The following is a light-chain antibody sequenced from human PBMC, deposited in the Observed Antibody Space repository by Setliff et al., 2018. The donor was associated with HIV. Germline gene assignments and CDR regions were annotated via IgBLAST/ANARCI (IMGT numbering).Light chain of an antibody. Sequence: QSVLTQPASVSGSPGQSITISCTGTSSDVGGYDYVSWYQQHPGKAPKLLIYGVSNRPSGVSNRFSGSKSGNTASLTISGLQAEDEAEYYGNSYAGSYSYIFGTGTKVTVL. CDR2: GVS. CDR1: SSDVGGYDY. J-gene: IGLJ1*01. V-gene: IGLV2-14*01. CDR3: NSYAGSYSYI.